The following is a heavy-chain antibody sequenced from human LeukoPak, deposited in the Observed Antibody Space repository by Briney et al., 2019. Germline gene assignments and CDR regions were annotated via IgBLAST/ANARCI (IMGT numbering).Heavy chain of an antibody. CDR1: EFSVGSNY. Sequence: GGSLRLSCAASEFSVGSNYMTWVRQAPWKGLEWVSLICSGGSTYYADSVKGRFTISRDNSKNTLYLQMNSLRAEDTAVYYCAKDALPRIAAAGTVVWGQGTLVTVSS. CDR3: AKDALPRIAAAGTVV. D-gene: IGHD6-13*01. J-gene: IGHJ4*02. V-gene: IGHV3-66*01. CDR2: ICSGGST.